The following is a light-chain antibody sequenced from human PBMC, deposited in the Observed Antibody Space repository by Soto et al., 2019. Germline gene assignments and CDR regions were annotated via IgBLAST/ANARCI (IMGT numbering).Light chain of an antibody. J-gene: IGKJ1*01. Sequence: EIVLTQSPGTLSLSPGEVATLSCKASQSVSSNQLAWYQQKPGQAPRLVIYGASSRATGIPDRFSGTGSGTDFTLTISRLEPEDFAVYYCQQYGSSPRTFSQGTKVEIK. CDR1: QSVSSNQ. CDR3: QQYGSSPRT. V-gene: IGKV3-20*01. CDR2: GAS.